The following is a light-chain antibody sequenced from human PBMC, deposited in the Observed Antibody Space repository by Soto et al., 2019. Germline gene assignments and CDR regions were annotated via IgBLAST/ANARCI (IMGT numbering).Light chain of an antibody. V-gene: IGKV3-20*01. CDR1: QSVSSSY. CDR2: GAS. CDR3: QQDGSSPT. J-gene: IGKJ2*01. Sequence: EIVLTQSPGTLSLSPGERATLSCRASQSVSSSYLAWYQQNPGQAPRLLIYGASSRATGIPDRFSGSGSGTAFTLTISRLEPEDFSVYYCQQDGSSPTFGQVTKLEIK.